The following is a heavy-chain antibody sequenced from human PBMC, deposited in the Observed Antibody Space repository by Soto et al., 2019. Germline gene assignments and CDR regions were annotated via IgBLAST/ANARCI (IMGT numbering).Heavy chain of an antibody. Sequence: QITLKESGPTRVKPTQTLTLTCTFSGFSLSARPVGVGWIRQPPGKALERLALIYWDDDKRYSPSLQSRLTLTKDTSKNRVVLTMANMDPVDTATYYCAHRDDINCNWNGGYFDYWGQGAMVTVSS. D-gene: IGHD1-1*01. CDR1: GFSLSARPVG. V-gene: IGHV2-5*02. CDR2: IYWDDDK. CDR3: AHRDDINCNWNGGYFDY. J-gene: IGHJ4*02.